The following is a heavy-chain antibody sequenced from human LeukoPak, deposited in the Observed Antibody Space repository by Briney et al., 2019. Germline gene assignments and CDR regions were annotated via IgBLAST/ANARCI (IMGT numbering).Heavy chain of an antibody. J-gene: IGHJ4*02. CDR1: GYISTIYC. V-gene: IGHV5-10-1*01. CDR3: ARRGRSSSNFDF. Sequence: GESLTIPCKASGYISTIYCTTGVGYTPGKGREWMGMIDPTDSYTNYSPSFQGHVTLSTDKSISTAYLHWTSLKASDTAIYYCARRGRSSSNFDFWGQGTLVTVSS. D-gene: IGHD6-6*01. CDR2: IDPTDSYT.